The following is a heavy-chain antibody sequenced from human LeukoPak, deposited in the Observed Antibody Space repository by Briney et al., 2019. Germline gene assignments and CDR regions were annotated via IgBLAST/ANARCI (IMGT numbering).Heavy chain of an antibody. V-gene: IGHV4-59*01. CDR3: ARAPYYYDSSGYFDY. CDR1: GGSISSYY. CDR2: IYYSGST. D-gene: IGHD3-22*01. J-gene: IGHJ4*02. Sequence: SETLSLTCTVSGGSISSYYWSWIRQPPGKGLEWIGYIYYSGSTNYNPSLKSRVTISVDTSKNQFSLKLSSVTAADTAVYYCARAPYYYDSSGYFDYWGQGTLVTVSS.